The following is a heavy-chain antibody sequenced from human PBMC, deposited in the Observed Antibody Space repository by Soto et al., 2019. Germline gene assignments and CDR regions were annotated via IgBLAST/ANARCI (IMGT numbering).Heavy chain of an antibody. CDR3: ARKVVGSTSRPDYWYFDL. CDR2: ISGGGDAT. V-gene: IGHV3-23*01. J-gene: IGHJ2*01. Sequence: EVQLLESGGDSVQPGGSVRLSCAGLGFTFINYAMNWVGQAPGKGLEWVSTISGGGDATFFADSVRGRFTFSRDNSKNTVTLQMNSLGVDDTAVYYCARKVVGSTSRPDYWYFDLWGRGTLVTVSS. D-gene: IGHD2-21*01. CDR1: GFTFINYA.